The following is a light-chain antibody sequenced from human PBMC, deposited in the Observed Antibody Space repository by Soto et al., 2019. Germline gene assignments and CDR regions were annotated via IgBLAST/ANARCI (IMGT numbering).Light chain of an antibody. CDR2: DAS. J-gene: IGKJ1*01. CDR1: QSISSY. Sequence: EVVLTQSPDTLSLPPGERATLSCRASQSISSYLAWYQQKPGQAPRLLIYDASSRATGIPARFSGSGSGTDFTLTISSLEPEDFAVYYCQQLTDWPPQWTFGQGKKVELK. CDR3: QQLTDWPPQWT. V-gene: IGKV3-11*01.